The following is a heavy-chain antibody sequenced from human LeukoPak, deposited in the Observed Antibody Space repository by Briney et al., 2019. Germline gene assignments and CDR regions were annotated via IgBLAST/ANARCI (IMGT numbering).Heavy chain of an antibody. Sequence: GGSLRLSCTASGFTFSNYLMFWVRQAPGRGLVFVSRINSDGSSTDYADSVKGRFTVSRDNAQNTLYLQMNSLRAGDTALYYCATELITGTAIWGQGTLVTVSS. CDR3: ATELITGTAI. V-gene: IGHV3-74*01. D-gene: IGHD1-20*01. J-gene: IGHJ4*02. CDR1: GFTFSNYL. CDR2: INSDGSST.